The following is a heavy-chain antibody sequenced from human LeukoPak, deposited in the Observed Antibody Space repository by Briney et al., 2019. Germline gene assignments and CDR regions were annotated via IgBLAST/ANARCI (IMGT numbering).Heavy chain of an antibody. V-gene: IGHV3-33*06. CDR2: IWYDGTTK. D-gene: IGHD3-22*01. J-gene: IGHJ4*02. CDR1: GFAFNNYG. Sequence: AGRSLILSCAASGFAFNNYGMHWVRQTPGKGLEWLALIWYDGTTKYYADSVKGRFTISRDNPDSTLFLQMSSLRAEDTAVYYCAKDLEKFDTSGFPAYWGQGTLVTVSS. CDR3: AKDLEKFDTSGFPAY.